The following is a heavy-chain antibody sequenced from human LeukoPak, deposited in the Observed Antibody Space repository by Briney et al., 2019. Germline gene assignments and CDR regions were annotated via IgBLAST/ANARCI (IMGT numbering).Heavy chain of an antibody. Sequence: ASVKVSCKASGYTFTTYYIHWVRQAPGQGLEWMGWINPNSGGTNYAQKFQGRVTMTRDISAAYMELCRRTADDAAMYYCARDRQWLIDYWGQGTLVTVSS. CDR1: GYTFTTYY. D-gene: IGHD3-22*01. CDR3: ARDRQWLIDY. J-gene: IGHJ4*02. V-gene: IGHV1-2*02. CDR2: INPNSGGT.